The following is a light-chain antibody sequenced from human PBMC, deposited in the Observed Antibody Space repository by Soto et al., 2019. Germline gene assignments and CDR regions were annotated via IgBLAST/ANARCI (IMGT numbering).Light chain of an antibody. Sequence: QSALTQPASVSGSPGQSITISCTGTSSDVGGYNYVSWYQQHPGKAPKLMIYDVSNQPSGVSNRFSGSKSGNTASLTISGLQAEDEADYNCSSYTSSSPLVFGTGTKVTVL. CDR3: SSYTSSSPLV. CDR2: DVS. V-gene: IGLV2-14*01. CDR1: SSDVGGYNY. J-gene: IGLJ1*01.